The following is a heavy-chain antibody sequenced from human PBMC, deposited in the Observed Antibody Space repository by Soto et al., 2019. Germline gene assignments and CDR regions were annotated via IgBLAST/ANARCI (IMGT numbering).Heavy chain of an antibody. J-gene: IGHJ5*02. CDR3: ARDPSNTSGYRIRFDT. V-gene: IGHV1-2*02. D-gene: IGHD6-19*01. CDR2: INPNSGGT. Sequence: ASLKVSCKAAGYTFTGYYMHWVRQAPGQGLEWMGWINPNSGGTNYAQKFQGRVTMTRDTSISTAYMELSRLRSDDTAVYDCARDPSNTSGYRIRFDTWGQGTLVNVSS. CDR1: GYTFTGYY.